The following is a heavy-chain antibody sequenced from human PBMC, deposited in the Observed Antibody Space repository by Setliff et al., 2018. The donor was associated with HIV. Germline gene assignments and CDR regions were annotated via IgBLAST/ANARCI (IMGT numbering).Heavy chain of an antibody. CDR2: ISGSGGST. J-gene: IGHJ4*02. Sequence: PGGSLRLSCAASGFTFSSFAMSWVRQAPGKGLEWVSGISGSGGSTYYADSVKGRFTISRDNPKNTLYLQMNSLKAEDTAVFYCARSYGDYEKLIDYWGQGTLVTVSS. CDR3: ARSYGDYEKLIDY. CDR1: GFTFSSFA. D-gene: IGHD4-17*01. V-gene: IGHV3-23*01.